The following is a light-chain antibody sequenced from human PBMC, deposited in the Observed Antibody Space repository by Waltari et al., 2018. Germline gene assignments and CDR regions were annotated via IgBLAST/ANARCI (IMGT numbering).Light chain of an antibody. CDR3: YSTDNSDNHRGV. CDR2: DDS. CDR1: AFSNNY. V-gene: IGLV3-10*01. Sequence: SYELTMPPPVSVSPGQTARTNCLVIAFSNNYVSCYQVRSGQVPVVVIYDDSKRPSGIPERFSGSSSGTMATLTITRAQVDDEGDYYCYSTDNSDNHRGVFGGGTRVTVL. J-gene: IGLJ3*02.